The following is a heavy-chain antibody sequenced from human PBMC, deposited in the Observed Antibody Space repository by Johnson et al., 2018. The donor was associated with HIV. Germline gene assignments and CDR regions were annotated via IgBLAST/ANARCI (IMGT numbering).Heavy chain of an antibody. D-gene: IGHD3-22*01. CDR1: GFNFSDYY. J-gene: IGHJ3*02. CDR3: ARVLMRGAYYYDSSGFYI. V-gene: IGHV3-11*01. CDR2: ISNSGSTI. Sequence: QVQLVESGGGLVQPGGSLRLSCAASGFNFSDYYMSWIRQAPGKGLEWISYISNSGSTIYYVDSVKGRFTISRDNAKNSLYLQMNSLRAEDTAVYHCARVLMRGAYYYDSSGFYIWGQGTMVTVSS.